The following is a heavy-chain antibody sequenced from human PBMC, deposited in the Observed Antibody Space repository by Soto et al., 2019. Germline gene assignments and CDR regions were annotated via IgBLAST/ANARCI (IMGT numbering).Heavy chain of an antibody. CDR2: VYHSGST. J-gene: IGHJ3*02. CDR1: GFPQRRCSL. CDR3: ARAAGGGYCSGGSCYSRAFDI. V-gene: IGHV4-38-2*01. D-gene: IGHD2-15*01. Sequence: SETLSRPWVASGFPQRRCSLLGWDRQPPGEGPEWIGSVYHSGSTYYNPSLKSRVTISVDTSKNQFSLKLRSVTAADTAVYYCARAAGGGYCSGGSCYSRAFDIWGQGTMVTVSS.